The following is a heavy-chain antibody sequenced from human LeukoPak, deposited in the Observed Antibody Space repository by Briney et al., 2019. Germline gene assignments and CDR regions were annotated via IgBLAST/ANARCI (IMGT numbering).Heavy chain of an antibody. CDR1: GYSFTSYW. V-gene: IGHV5-51*01. Sequence: GASLKISCKGSGYSFTSYWIGWVRQLPGKGLEWMGIIYPGDSDTRYSPSFQGQVTISADKSISTAYLQWSSLKASDTAMYYCARQGYGSGSYTDYWGQGTLVTVSS. CDR2: IYPGDSDT. J-gene: IGHJ4*02. CDR3: ARQGYGSGSYTDY. D-gene: IGHD3-10*01.